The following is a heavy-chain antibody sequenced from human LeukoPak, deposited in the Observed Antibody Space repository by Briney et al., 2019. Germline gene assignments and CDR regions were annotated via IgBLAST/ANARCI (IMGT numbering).Heavy chain of an antibody. Sequence: GGSLRLSCAASGFTFSSYAMSWVRQAPGKGLEWVSTLSRNNNYIYYADSVKGRFTISRDNSKNTLYLQMNSLRAEDTAVYYCAKALNWNDVRNWFDPWGQGTLVTVSS. CDR1: GFTFSSYA. CDR2: LSRNNNYI. CDR3: AKALNWNDVRNWFDP. D-gene: IGHD1-1*01. V-gene: IGHV3-23*01. J-gene: IGHJ5*02.